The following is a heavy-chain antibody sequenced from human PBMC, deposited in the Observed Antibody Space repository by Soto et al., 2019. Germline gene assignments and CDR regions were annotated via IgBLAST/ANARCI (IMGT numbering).Heavy chain of an antibody. CDR3: ARGPFQYYYDSSGRGYYFDY. Sequence: ASVQVSCKDSGYTFTSYGSSWVRQAPGPGLEWMGIINPSGGSTSYAQKFQGRVTMTRDTSTSTVYMELSSLRSEDTAVYYCARGPFQYYYDSSGRGYYFDYWGQGTLVTVSS. D-gene: IGHD3-22*01. CDR2: INPSGGST. V-gene: IGHV1-46*01. CDR1: GYTFTSYG. J-gene: IGHJ4*02.